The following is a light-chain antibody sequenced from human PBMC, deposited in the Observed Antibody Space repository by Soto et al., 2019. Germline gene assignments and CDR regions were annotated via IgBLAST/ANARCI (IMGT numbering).Light chain of an antibody. CDR2: STN. V-gene: IGLV8-61*01. Sequence: QAVVTQEPSFSVSPGGTVTLTCALNSGSVSTTYYPSWYQQTPGQAPRTLIYSTNTRSSGVPDRFSGSILGNKAALTITGAQADDEAHYYCVLYLGSGIWVFGGGTKVTVL. CDR1: SGSVSTTYY. J-gene: IGLJ3*02. CDR3: VLYLGSGIWV.